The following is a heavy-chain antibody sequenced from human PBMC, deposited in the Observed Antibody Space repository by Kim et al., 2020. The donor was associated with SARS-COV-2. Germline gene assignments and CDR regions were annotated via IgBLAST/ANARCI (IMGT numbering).Heavy chain of an antibody. Sequence: YTPSLKSRVTISVDTSKNQFSLKLSSVTAADTAVYYCARRVAVAGSWFDPWGQGTLVTVSS. J-gene: IGHJ5*02. V-gene: IGHV4-59*08. D-gene: IGHD6-19*01. CDR3: ARRVAVAGSWFDP.